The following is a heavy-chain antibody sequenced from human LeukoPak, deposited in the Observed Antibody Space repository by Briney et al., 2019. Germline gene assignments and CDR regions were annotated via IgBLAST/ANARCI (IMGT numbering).Heavy chain of an antibody. J-gene: IGHJ4*02. CDR2: INPNSGGT. D-gene: IGHD2-8*01. CDR1: GYTFTGYY. CDR3: ARGTAHCTNGVCYTGWSFDY. V-gene: IGHV1-2*02. Sequence: ASVKVSCKASGYTFTGYYMHWVRQAPGQEVEWMGWINPNSGGTNYAHKFQGRVTMTRDTSISTAYMELSRLRPDDTAVYYCARGTAHCTNGVCYTGWSFDYWGQGTLVTVSS.